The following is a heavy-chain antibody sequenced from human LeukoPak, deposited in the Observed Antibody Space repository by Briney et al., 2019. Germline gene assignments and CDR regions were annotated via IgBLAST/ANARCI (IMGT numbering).Heavy chain of an antibody. D-gene: IGHD3-22*01. CDR3: ARDRSNERYYYDSSGDFDH. Sequence: PGGSPRLSCAASGFTFSSYWMSWVRQTPGKGLEWVANIKNDGSGKYYVDSVKGRFTISRDNAKNSLYLQMNSLRAEDTAVYYCARDRSNERYYYDSSGDFDHWGQGTLVTVSS. J-gene: IGHJ4*02. CDR2: IKNDGSGK. CDR1: GFTFSSYW. V-gene: IGHV3-7*01.